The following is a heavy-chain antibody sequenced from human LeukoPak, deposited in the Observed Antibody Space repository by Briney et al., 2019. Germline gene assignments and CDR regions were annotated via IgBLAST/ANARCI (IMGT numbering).Heavy chain of an antibody. V-gene: IGHV7-4-1*02. CDR1: GYTFTTYA. Sequence: ASVKVSCKVSGYTFTTYAMNWVRQAPGQGLEWMGWINTNTGTPTYAQGFTGRFVFSLDTSVSTAYLLISSLKAEDTAMYYYAREVGSSSWYYFDYWGQGTLVTVSS. CDR2: INTNTGTP. J-gene: IGHJ4*02. D-gene: IGHD6-13*01. CDR3: AREVGSSSWYYFDY.